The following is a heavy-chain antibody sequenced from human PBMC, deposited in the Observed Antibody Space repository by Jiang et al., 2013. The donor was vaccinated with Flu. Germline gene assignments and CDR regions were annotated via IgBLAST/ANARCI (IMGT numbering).Heavy chain of an antibody. CDR3: ARTRLRYPPYGMDV. J-gene: IGHJ6*02. D-gene: IGHD3-9*01. CDR1: GFSLSTSGMC. V-gene: IGHV2-70*01. CDR2: IDWDDDK. Sequence: KPTQTLTLTCTFSGFSLSTSGMCVSWIRQPPGKALEWLALIDWDDDKYYSTSLKTRLTISKDTSKNQVVLTMTNMDPVGTATYYCARTRLRYPPYGMDVWGQGTTVTVSS.